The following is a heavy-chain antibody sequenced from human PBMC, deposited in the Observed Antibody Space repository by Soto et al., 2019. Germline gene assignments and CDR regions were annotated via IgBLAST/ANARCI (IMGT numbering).Heavy chain of an antibody. CDR2: IYHSGST. J-gene: IGHJ4*02. CDR1: GGSISSGGYS. D-gene: IGHD3-10*01. CDR3: ARGPIYGEGYFDY. V-gene: IGHV4-30-2*01. Sequence: TLSLTCAVSGGSISSGGYSWSWIRQPPGKGLEWIGYIYHSGSTYYNPSLKSRVTISVDRSKNQFSLKLSSVTAADTAVYYCARGPIYGEGYFDYWGQGTLVTVSS.